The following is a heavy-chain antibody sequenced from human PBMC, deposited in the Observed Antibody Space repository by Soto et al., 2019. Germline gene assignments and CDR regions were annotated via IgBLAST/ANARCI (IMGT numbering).Heavy chain of an antibody. D-gene: IGHD2-2*02. CDR3: ATRTPIPL. CDR2: IYFIGST. V-gene: IGHV4-39*07. Sequence: PSETLSLTCTVSGGSISSSIYYWGWIRQPPGKGLEWIGSIYFIGSTYYNSSLKSRVTISVDTSRNQFSLKLTSVTAADTAVYYCATRTPIPLWGQGTLVTVSS. CDR1: GGSISSSIYY. J-gene: IGHJ4*02.